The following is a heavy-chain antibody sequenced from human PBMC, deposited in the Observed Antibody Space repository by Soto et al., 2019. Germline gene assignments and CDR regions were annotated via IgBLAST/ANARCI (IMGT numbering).Heavy chain of an antibody. V-gene: IGHV3-73*02. Sequence: EVQLVESGGGLVQPGGSLKLSCAASGFTFSGSAMHWVRQASGKGLEWVGRIRSKANSYATAYAASVKGRFTISRDDSKNTAYLQMNSLKTEDTSVYYSTSAMVRGGSLDYWGQGTLVTVSS. CDR3: TSAMVRGGSLDY. D-gene: IGHD3-10*01. CDR2: IRSKANSYAT. J-gene: IGHJ4*02. CDR1: GFTFSGSA.